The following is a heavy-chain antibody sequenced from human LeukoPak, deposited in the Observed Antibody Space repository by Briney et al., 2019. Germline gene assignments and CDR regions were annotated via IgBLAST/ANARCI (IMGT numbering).Heavy chain of an antibody. D-gene: IGHD3-10*01. J-gene: IGHJ4*02. CDR2: INHSGST. CDR3: ARHDGVLAGGYGSGSYPFDY. V-gene: IGHV4-34*01. Sequence: SETLSLTCAVYGGSFSGYYWSWIRQPPGKGLEWIGEINHSGSTNYNPSLKSRVTISVDTSKNQFSLKLSSVTAADTAVYYCARHDGVLAGGYGSGSYPFDYWGQGTLVTVSS. CDR1: GGSFSGYY.